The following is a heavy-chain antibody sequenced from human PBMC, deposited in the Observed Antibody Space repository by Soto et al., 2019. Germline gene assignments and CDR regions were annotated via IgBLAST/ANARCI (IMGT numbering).Heavy chain of an antibody. Sequence: QVQLVQSGAEVKKPGSSVKVSCKASGGTFSSYAISWVRQAPGQGLEWMGGIIPIFGTANYAQKFQGRVTITADESTSTAYMELSSLRSEDTGVYYCARGQCSTSCFYYGMDVWGQGTTVTVSS. CDR2: IIPIFGTA. D-gene: IGHD2-2*01. J-gene: IGHJ6*02. CDR3: ARGQCSTSCFYYGMDV. V-gene: IGHV1-69*01. CDR1: GGTFSSYA.